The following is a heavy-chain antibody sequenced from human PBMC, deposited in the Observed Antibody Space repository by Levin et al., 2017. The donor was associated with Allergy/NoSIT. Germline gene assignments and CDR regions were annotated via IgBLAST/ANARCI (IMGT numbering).Heavy chain of an antibody. Sequence: ASVKVSCKASGYTFTDYYVHWVRQAPGQGLEWMGWINPNTGVTNYAQKFQGRVTMTRDTSISTAYMDLYNLRSDDTAVYYCAKVDSTAAVMATRPDRWFDPWGQGTLVTVSS. CDR2: INPNTGVT. CDR1: GYTFTDYY. D-gene: IGHD6-6*01. J-gene: IGHJ5*02. V-gene: IGHV1-2*02. CDR3: AKVDSTAAVMATRPDRWFDP.